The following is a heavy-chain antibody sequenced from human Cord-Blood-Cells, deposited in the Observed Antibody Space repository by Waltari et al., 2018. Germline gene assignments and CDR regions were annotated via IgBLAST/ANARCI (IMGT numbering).Heavy chain of an antibody. J-gene: IGHJ3*02. D-gene: IGHD3-22*01. Sequence: QVQLQQWGAGLLKPSETLSLTCAVYGGSFSGYYWSWIRQPPGKGLEWIGEINHSGSTNYNPSLKGRVTISVATSKNQFSLKLSSVTAADTAVYYCARTLYDSSGYYSDAFDIWGQGTMVTVSS. CDR2: INHSGST. CDR3: ARTLYDSSGYYSDAFDI. V-gene: IGHV4-34*01. CDR1: GGSFSGYY.